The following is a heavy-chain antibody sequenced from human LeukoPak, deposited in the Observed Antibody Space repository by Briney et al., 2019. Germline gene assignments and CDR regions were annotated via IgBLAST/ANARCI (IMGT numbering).Heavy chain of an antibody. J-gene: IGHJ6*02. CDR1: GYTLTELS. V-gene: IGHV1-24*01. CDR2: FDPEDGEI. Sequence: EASVKVSCKVSGYTLTELSMHWVRQAPGKGLEWMGGFDPEDGEIIYAQKFQGRVTMTEDTSTDTAYMQLSSLRSEDTAVYYCATSIGYGSGNYYNHYYYGMDVWGQGTTVTVSS. D-gene: IGHD3-10*01. CDR3: ATSIGYGSGNYYNHYYYGMDV.